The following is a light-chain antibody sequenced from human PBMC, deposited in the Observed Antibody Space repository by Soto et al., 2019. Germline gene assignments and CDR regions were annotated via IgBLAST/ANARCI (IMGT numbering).Light chain of an antibody. CDR3: ASYRSATTLVV. J-gene: IGLJ1*01. CDR1: SRDIGNYNY. CDR2: EVT. V-gene: IGLV2-14*01. Sequence: QSALTQPASVSGSPGQSITISRTGTSRDIGNYNYVSWYQHHPGKAPKLMIYEVTSRPSGVSDRFSGSKSGMTASLTISGLQPEDEADYFCASYRSATTLVVFGTGTKVTVL.